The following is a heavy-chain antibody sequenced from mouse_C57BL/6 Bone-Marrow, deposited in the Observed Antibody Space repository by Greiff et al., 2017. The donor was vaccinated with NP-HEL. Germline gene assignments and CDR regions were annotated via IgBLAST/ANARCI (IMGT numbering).Heavy chain of an antibody. CDR1: GYSITSGYY. Sequence: EVKLMESGPGLVKPSQSLSLTCSVTGYSITSGYYWNWIRQFPGNKLEWMGYISYDGSNNYNPSLKNRISITRDTSKNQFFLKLNSVTTEDTATYYCARRGTGVYWYFDVGGTGTTATVSA. J-gene: IGHJ1*03. D-gene: IGHD4-1*01. V-gene: IGHV3-6*01. CDR2: ISYDGSN. CDR3: ARRGTGVYWYFDV.